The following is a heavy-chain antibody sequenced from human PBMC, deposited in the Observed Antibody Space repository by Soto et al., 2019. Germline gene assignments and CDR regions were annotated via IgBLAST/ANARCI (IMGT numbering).Heavy chain of an antibody. V-gene: IGHV1-69*13. CDR2: IIPIFGTA. D-gene: IGHD1-26*01. CDR1: GGTFSSYS. CDR3: ARRSSGSYYYWFDP. Sequence: SVNFSCKYCGGTFSSYSISCVRQALGQGLEWMGGIIPIFGTANYAQKFQGRVTITADESTSTAYMELSSLRSEDTAVYYCARRSSGSYYYWFDPWGQGTLVTVSS. J-gene: IGHJ5*02.